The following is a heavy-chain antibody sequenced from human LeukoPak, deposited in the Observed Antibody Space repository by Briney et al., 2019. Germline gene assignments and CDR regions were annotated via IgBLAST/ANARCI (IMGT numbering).Heavy chain of an antibody. Sequence: SETLSLTCTVTGGSLSSHYWSWIRQPPGKGLEWIGYIYYSGSTNYNPSLKSRVTISVDTSKNQFSQKLSSVTAADTAVYYCARAIGWGFCSSTSCYAPVGAFDIWGQGTMVTVSS. V-gene: IGHV4-59*11. CDR1: GGSLSSHY. CDR3: ARAIGWGFCSSTSCYAPVGAFDI. D-gene: IGHD2-2*01. CDR2: IYYSGST. J-gene: IGHJ3*02.